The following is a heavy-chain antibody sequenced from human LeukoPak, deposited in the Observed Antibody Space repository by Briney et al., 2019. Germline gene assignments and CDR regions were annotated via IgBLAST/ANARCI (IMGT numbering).Heavy chain of an antibody. D-gene: IGHD4/OR15-4a*01. CDR2: ISSSGSTI. V-gene: IGHV3-48*03. CDR3: ARRAGAYSHPYDY. CDR1: GFTFSSYE. Sequence: GGSLRLSCAASGFTFSSYEMNWVRQAPGKGLEWVSYISSSGSTIYYADSVKGRFTISRDNAKNSLYLQMNSLRAEDTAVYYCARRAGAYSHPYDYWGQGTLVTASS. J-gene: IGHJ4*02.